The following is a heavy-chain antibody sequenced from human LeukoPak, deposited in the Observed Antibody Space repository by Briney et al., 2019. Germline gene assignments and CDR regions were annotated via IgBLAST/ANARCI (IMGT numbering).Heavy chain of an antibody. D-gene: IGHD6-19*01. V-gene: IGHV3-21*01. Sequence: GGSLRLSCAASGFTFSSYSMNWVRQAPGKGLEWVSSISSSSSYIYYADSVKGRFTISRDNAKNSLYLQMNSLRAEDTAVYYCARDSGSGGLWAFDIWGQGTKVTVSS. CDR3: ARDSGSGGLWAFDI. CDR2: ISSSSSYI. J-gene: IGHJ3*02. CDR1: GFTFSSYS.